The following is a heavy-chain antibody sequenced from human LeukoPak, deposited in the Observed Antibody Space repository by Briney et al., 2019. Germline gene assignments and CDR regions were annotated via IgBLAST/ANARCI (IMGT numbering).Heavy chain of an antibody. D-gene: IGHD1-7*01. CDR3: ARARGITGTTFYYGMDV. J-gene: IGHJ6*02. CDR2: ISSNGGST. V-gene: IGHV3-64*01. Sequence: GGSMRLSCAAPGFTFSSYAMHWVRQAPGKGLEYVSAISSNGGSTYYANSVKGRFTISRDNSKNTLYLQMGSLRAEDMAVYYCARARGITGTTFYYGMDVWGQGTTVTVSS. CDR1: GFTFSSYA.